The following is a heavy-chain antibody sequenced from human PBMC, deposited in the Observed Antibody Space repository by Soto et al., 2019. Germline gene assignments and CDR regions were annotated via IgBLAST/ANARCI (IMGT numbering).Heavy chain of an antibody. CDR2: IIPIFGTA. J-gene: IGHJ5*02. V-gene: IGHV1-69*01. D-gene: IGHD3-9*01. Sequence: QVQLVQSGAEVKKPGSSVKVSCKASGGTFSSYAISWVRQAPGQGLEWMGGIIPIFGTANYAQKFQGRVTITADESTSTAYMELSSLRSEDTPVYYCARVHRYFDILTGYANWFDPWGQGTLVTVSS. CDR1: GGTFSSYA. CDR3: ARVHRYFDILTGYANWFDP.